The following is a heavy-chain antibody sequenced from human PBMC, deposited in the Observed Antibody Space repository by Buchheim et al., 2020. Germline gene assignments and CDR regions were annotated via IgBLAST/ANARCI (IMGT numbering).Heavy chain of an antibody. CDR2: IIGSGGST. D-gene: IGHD5-18*01. Sequence: EVQLLESGGGLVQPGGSLRLSCAASGFTFSSYAMSWVRQAPGKGLEWVSAIIGSGGSTYYAYSVKGRFTISRDNSKNTLYLQMNSLRAEDTAVYYCAKGGYSDRTYYYDYGMDVWGQGTT. CDR1: GFTFSSYA. CDR3: AKGGYSDRTYYYDYGMDV. V-gene: IGHV3-23*01. J-gene: IGHJ6*02.